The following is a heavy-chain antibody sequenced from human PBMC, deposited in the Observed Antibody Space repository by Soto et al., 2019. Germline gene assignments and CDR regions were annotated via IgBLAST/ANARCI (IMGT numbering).Heavy chain of an antibody. Sequence: QVQLQESGPGLVKPSQTLSLTCTVSGGSISSGGYYWSWIRQHPGKGLEWIGYIYYSGSTYYNPALKRRVTISVDTSKNQFSLKLTSVTAADTAVYYCAREVEMAALDYWGQGTLVTVSS. D-gene: IGHD6-19*01. CDR3: AREVEMAALDY. V-gene: IGHV4-31*03. CDR2: IYYSGST. J-gene: IGHJ4*02. CDR1: GGSISSGGYY.